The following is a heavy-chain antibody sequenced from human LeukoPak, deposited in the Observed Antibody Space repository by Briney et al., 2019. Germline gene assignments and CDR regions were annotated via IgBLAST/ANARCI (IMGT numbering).Heavy chain of an antibody. CDR1: GFTFSSYW. J-gene: IGHJ4*02. D-gene: IGHD3-9*01. V-gene: IGHV3-48*02. Sequence: QPGGSLRLSCAASGFTFSSYWMHWVRQAPGKGLEWVSNIRTSAEGANYAYYADSVKGRVTISRDDAKNTLYLHMNSLRDDDTAVYYCASDQRYAFDYWGQGILVTVSS. CDR3: ASDQRYAFDY. CDR2: IRTSAEGANYA.